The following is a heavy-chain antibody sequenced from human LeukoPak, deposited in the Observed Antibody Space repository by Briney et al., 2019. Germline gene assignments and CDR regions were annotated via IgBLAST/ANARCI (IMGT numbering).Heavy chain of an antibody. CDR2: ISSSSSYI. CDR1: GFTFSSYS. CDR3: ARAPLSGEFDY. Sequence: PGGSLRLSCAASGFTFSSYSMNWVRQAPGEGLEWVSSISSSSSYIYYADSVKGRFTISRDNAKNSLYLQMNSLRAEDTAVYYCARAPLSGEFDYWGQGTLVTVSS. J-gene: IGHJ4*02. V-gene: IGHV3-21*01. D-gene: IGHD7-27*01.